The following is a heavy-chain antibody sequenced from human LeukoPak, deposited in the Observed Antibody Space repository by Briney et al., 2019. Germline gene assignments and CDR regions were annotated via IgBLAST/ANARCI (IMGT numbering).Heavy chain of an antibody. D-gene: IGHD6-13*01. J-gene: IGHJ6*04. CDR1: GYTLTELS. V-gene: IGHV1-24*01. CDR3: ATVYGSIAAAGTRDYYGMDV. Sequence: GASVKVSCKVSGYTLTELSMHWVRQAPGEGLEWMGGFDPEDGETIYAQKFQGRVTMTEDTSTDTAYMELSSLRSEDTAVYYCATVYGSIAAAGTRDYYGMDVWGKGTTVTVSS. CDR2: FDPEDGET.